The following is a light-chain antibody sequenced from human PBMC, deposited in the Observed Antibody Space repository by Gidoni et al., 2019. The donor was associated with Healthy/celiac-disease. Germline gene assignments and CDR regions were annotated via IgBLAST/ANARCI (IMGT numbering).Light chain of an antibody. Sequence: NFMLTQPPSVSESPGKTVTISCTRSSGSIASNFVQWYQQRPGSAPTTVIYEDNQRPSGVPDRFSGSIDSSSNSASLTISGLKAEDEADYYCQSYDNIGWVFGGGTKLTVL. V-gene: IGLV6-57*04. CDR1: SGSIASNF. CDR2: EDN. CDR3: QSYDNIGWV. J-gene: IGLJ3*02.